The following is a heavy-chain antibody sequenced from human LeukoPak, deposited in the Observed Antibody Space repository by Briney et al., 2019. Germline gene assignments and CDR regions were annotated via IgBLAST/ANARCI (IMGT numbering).Heavy chain of an antibody. CDR2: IYHSGST. CDR1: GGSISSGGYS. D-gene: IGHD5-18*01. Sequence: SETLSLTCAVSGGSISSGGYSWSWIRQPPGKGLEWIGYIYHSGSTYYNPSLKSRVTISVDRSKNQFSLKLSSVTAADTAVYYCARCNRRLPYYYYGMDVWGQGTTVTVSS. CDR3: ARCNRRLPYYYYGMDV. V-gene: IGHV4-30-2*01. J-gene: IGHJ6*02.